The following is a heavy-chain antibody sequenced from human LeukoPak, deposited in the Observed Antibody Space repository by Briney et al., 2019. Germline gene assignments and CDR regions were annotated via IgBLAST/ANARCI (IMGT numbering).Heavy chain of an antibody. J-gene: IGHJ3*01. CDR1: GFTFRDSA. CDR2: ISFSGANT. Sequence: GGSLRLSCAGSGFTFRDSAMTWVRQAPGKGLEWVSLISFSGANTYYADSVKGRFTISRDNSKDTLYLQMNSLRAEDTAIYYCARDIQLSTWGLGTMVTVSS. D-gene: IGHD5-24*01. V-gene: IGHV3-23*01. CDR3: ARDIQLST.